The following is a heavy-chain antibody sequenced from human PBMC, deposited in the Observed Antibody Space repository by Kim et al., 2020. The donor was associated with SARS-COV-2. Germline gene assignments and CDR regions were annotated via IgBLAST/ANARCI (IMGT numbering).Heavy chain of an antibody. CDR3: ARAVPSYWYFDL. V-gene: IGHV4-59*01. J-gene: IGHJ2*01. Sequence: NYNPSLESRVTISVDTSTNQFSLKLRSVTAADTAVYYCARAVPSYWYFDLWGRGTLITVSS.